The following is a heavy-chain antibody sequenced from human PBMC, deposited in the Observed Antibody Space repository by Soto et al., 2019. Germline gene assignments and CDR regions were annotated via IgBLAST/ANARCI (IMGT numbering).Heavy chain of an antibody. CDR1: GGTFSNYA. V-gene: IGHV1-69*12. CDR3: ARVAAVAGLSNSHGLDV. Sequence: QVQLVQSGAEVKKPGSSVKVSCKVSGGTFSNYAIDWVRLAPGHGLEWMGGIVPIFGTTYYTQKFQGRATIIAAVSTTTRYLELSSLRSEDTAIYCCARVAAVAGLSNSHGLDVWGQGTAVTVSS. J-gene: IGHJ6*02. D-gene: IGHD6-19*01. CDR2: IVPIFGTT.